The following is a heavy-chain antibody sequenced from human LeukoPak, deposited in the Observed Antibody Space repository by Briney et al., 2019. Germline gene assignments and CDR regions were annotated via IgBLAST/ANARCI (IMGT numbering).Heavy chain of an antibody. CDR3: ARDLNSGSYSVNYYYGMDV. CDR1: GYTFTRYY. CDR2: INPSGGST. D-gene: IGHD1-26*01. J-gene: IGHJ6*02. Sequence: ASVKVSCKASGYTFTRYYMHWVRQAPGQGLEWMGIINPSGGSTSHAQKFQGRVTMTRDTSTSTVYMELSSLRSEDTAVYYCARDLNSGSYSVNYYYGMDVWGQGTTVTVSS. V-gene: IGHV1-46*01.